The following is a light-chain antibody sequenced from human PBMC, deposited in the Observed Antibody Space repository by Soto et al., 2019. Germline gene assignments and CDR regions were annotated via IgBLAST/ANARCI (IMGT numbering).Light chain of an antibody. J-gene: IGKJ1*01. CDR1: QSISSW. V-gene: IGKV1-5*01. CDR2: DAS. Sequence: DIQMTQSPPTLSASVGDRVTITCRASQSISSWLAWYQQKPGKAPKLLIYDASSLESGVPSRFSGSGSGTEFTLTISSRQPDDFATYYCQQYNSYWTFGQGTKVEI. CDR3: QQYNSYWT.